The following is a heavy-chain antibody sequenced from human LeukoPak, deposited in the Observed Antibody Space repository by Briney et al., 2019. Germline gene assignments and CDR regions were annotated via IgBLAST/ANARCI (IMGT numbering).Heavy chain of an antibody. V-gene: IGHV4-59*01. CDR2: IHYSGST. CDR3: ARAGDSSGYEYYFDY. D-gene: IGHD3-22*01. CDR1: GGSISSYY. J-gene: IGHJ4*02. Sequence: PSETLSLTCTVSGGSISSYYWSWIRQPPGKGLEWIGYIHYSGSTNYNPSLKSRVTISVDTSKNQFSLKLSSVTAADTAVYYCARAGDSSGYEYYFDYWGQGTLVTVSS.